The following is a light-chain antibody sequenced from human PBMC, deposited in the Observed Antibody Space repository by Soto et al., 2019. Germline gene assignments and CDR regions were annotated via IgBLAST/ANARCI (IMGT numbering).Light chain of an antibody. J-gene: IGLJ2*01. Sequence: QSALTQPRSVSGSPGQSVTISCTGTSSDTGAYNFVSWYQQHPGKAPKVVIFDVTQRPSGVPDRFSGSKSGNTASLTISGLQTEDEADYYCCSYAGTYTYVVSGAGTKLTVL. CDR1: SSDTGAYNF. CDR3: CSYAGTYTYVV. V-gene: IGLV2-11*01. CDR2: DVT.